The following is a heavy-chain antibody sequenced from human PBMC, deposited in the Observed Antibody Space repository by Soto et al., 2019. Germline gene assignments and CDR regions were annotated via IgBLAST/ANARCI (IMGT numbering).Heavy chain of an antibody. J-gene: IGHJ6*02. V-gene: IGHV1-46*01. CDR3: ARGEKDGDYDPYYYGMDV. CDR1: GYTFTSYY. D-gene: IGHD4-17*01. CDR2: INPSGGST. Sequence: EASVKVSCKASGYTFTSYYMHWVRQAPGQGLEWMGIINPSGGSTSYAQKFQGRVTMTRDTSTSTVYMELSSLRSEDTAVYYCARGEKDGDYDPYYYGMDVWGQGTTVTVSS.